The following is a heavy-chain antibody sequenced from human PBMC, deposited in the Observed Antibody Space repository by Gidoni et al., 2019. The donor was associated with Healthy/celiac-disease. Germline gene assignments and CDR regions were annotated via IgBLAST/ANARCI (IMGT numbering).Heavy chain of an antibody. V-gene: IGHV1-3*01. CDR3: ASWGSSSGWYNYYYYGMDV. CDR2: INAGNGNT. D-gene: IGHD6-19*01. Sequence: QVQLVQSGAEGKKPGASVKVSCKASGYTFTSYAMHWVRQAPGQRLEWMGWINAGNGNTKYSQKFQGRVTITRDTSASTAYMELSSLRSEDTAVYYCASWGSSSGWYNYYYYGMDVWGQGTTVTVSS. CDR1: GYTFTSYA. J-gene: IGHJ6*02.